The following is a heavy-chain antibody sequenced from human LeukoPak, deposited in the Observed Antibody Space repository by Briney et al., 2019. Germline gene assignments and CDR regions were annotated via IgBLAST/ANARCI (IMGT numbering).Heavy chain of an antibody. V-gene: IGHV1-2*04. D-gene: IGHD3-10*01. Sequence: ASVKVSCKASGYTFTGYYMHWVRQAPGQGLEWMGWINPNSGGTNYAQKFQGWVTMTRDTSISTAYMELSRLRSDDTAVYYCARDLGYRTITMVRGVIGGFGAMDVWGKGTTVTVSS. J-gene: IGHJ6*04. CDR1: GYTFTGYY. CDR2: INPNSGGT. CDR3: ARDLGYRTITMVRGVIGGFGAMDV.